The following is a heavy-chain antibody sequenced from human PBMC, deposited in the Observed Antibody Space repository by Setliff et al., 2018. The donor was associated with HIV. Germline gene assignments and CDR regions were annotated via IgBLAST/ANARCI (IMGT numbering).Heavy chain of an antibody. J-gene: IGHJ4*02. CDR2: INKDGSQT. V-gene: IGHV3-7*03. CDR1: GFTFSSYW. CDR3: ATDRGTY. Sequence: GGSLRLSCATSGFTFSSYWMSWVRQAPGKGLEWVANINKDGSQTYYVDSVKGRFTISRDNAKNSLYLQMNSLRAEDTAVYYCATDRGTYWGQGTLVTVSS. D-gene: IGHD1-7*01.